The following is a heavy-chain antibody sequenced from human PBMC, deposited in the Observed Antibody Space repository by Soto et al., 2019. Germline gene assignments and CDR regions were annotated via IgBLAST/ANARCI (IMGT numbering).Heavy chain of an antibody. D-gene: IGHD2-15*01. Sequence: SGPTLVNPTQTLTLTCTFSGFSLSTSGVGVGWIRQPPGEALEWLALIYWNDDKRYSPSLKSRLTITKDTSRNQVVLTMTNMDPVDTATYYCAHSGGSCYPHCSDFQHWGQGTLVTVS. CDR1: GFSLSTSGVG. CDR3: AHSGGSCYPHCSDFQH. V-gene: IGHV2-5*01. J-gene: IGHJ1*01. CDR2: IYWNDDK.